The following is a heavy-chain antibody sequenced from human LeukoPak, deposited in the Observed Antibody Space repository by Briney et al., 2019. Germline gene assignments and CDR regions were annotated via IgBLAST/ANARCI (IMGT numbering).Heavy chain of an antibody. J-gene: IGHJ4*02. CDR3: TSVGYSSGWYDY. V-gene: IGHV3-73*01. D-gene: IGHD6-19*01. CDR1: GFTFSGSA. Sequence: GRSLKLSCAPSGFTFSGSAMHWVRQASGKWLEWVGRTRSKVNSYVTPYAESVKGRFTISREDSKNTAYLQMNSLKTEDTAVYYCTSVGYSSGWYDYWGEGTLVTVSS. CDR2: TRSKVNSYVT.